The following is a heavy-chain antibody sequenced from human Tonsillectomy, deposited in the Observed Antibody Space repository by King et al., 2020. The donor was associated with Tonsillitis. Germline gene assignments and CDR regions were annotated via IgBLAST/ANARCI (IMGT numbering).Heavy chain of an antibody. J-gene: IGHJ4*02. V-gene: IGHV4-4*07. CDR2: VYASGNT. D-gene: IGHD3-22*01. CDR3: ARDRGDYYDSATYDPLYFDS. Sequence: VQLQESGPGLVKPSETLSLTCTVSGVSMRTTYWSRIRRPAGKGLEWIGRVYASGNTYHNPSLKSRVTLSIDTSKNQFSLRLSSVTAADTAVYYCARDRGDYYDSATYDPLYFDSWGQGTLVTVSS. CDR1: GVSMRTTY.